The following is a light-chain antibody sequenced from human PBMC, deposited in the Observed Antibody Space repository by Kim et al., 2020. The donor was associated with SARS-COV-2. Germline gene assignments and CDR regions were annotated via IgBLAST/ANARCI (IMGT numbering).Light chain of an antibody. Sequence: AYSGQRETTPCRAGQDIANALAWYEQKTGKVTQALIYAAATLQAGVPSRLSGSGSGTEFTFTIGRLQNEDVATYYSKKNNSATWTFGPGSKVDIK. J-gene: IGKJ1*01. CDR3: KKNNSATWT. CDR1: QDIANA. V-gene: IGKV1-27*01. CDR2: AAA.